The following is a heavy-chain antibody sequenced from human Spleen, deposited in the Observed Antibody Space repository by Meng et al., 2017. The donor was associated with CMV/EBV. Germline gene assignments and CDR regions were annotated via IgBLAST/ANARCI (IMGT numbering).Heavy chain of an antibody. V-gene: IGHV1-46*01. CDR2: INPSSGST. CDR3: ARGVIEAHFDS. J-gene: IGHJ4*02. Sequence: SCKASGYTFTNYYMHWVRQAPGQGLEWLGTINPSSGSTSYAQKFQGRVTMTSDTSTSTVYMEVSSLRSEDTAVYYCARGVIEAHFDSWGQGTLVTSPQ. CDR1: GYTFTNYY.